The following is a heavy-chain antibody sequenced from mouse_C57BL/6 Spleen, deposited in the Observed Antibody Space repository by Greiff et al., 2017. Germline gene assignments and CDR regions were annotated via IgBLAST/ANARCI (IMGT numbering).Heavy chain of an antibody. V-gene: IGHV2-5*01. J-gene: IGHJ1*03. Sequence: VKLVESGPGLVQPSQSLSITCTVSGFSLTSYGVHWVRQSPGKGLEWLGVIWRGGSTDYNAAFMSRLSITKDTSKSQVFFKMNSLQADDTAIYYCAKNYYGYDGGYFDVWGTGTTVTVSS. CDR2: IWRGGST. D-gene: IGHD2-2*01. CDR1: GFSLTSYG. CDR3: AKNYYGYDGGYFDV.